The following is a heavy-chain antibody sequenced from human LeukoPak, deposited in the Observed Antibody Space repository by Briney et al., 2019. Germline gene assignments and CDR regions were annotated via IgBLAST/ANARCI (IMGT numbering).Heavy chain of an antibody. J-gene: IGHJ4*02. CDR2: IKQDASVE. CDR1: GFTFTNYW. Sequence: GGSLRLSCAASGFTFTNYWMSWVRQAPGRGLEWVANIKQDASVEYYVDSVKGRFTISRENAKNSVYLQMNSLRAEDTAVYYCATPLTGSTNFDYWGQGTLVTVSS. CDR3: ATPLTGSTNFDY. D-gene: IGHD1-20*01. V-gene: IGHV3-7*01.